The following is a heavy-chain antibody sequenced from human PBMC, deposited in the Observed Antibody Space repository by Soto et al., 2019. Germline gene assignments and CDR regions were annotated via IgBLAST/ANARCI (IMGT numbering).Heavy chain of an antibody. J-gene: IGHJ4*02. CDR1: GYSFTSYW. D-gene: IGHD1-7*01. CDR2: IYPGDSDT. V-gene: IGHV5-51*03. Sequence: EVQLVQSGAEVKKPGESLKISCKGSGYSFTSYWIGWVRQMPGKGLEWMGIIYPGDSDTRYSPSFQGQVTISADKSISTAYLQWSSLKASDTAMYYCARLIFYPLELEYYFDYWGQGTLVTVSS. CDR3: ARLIFYPLELEYYFDY.